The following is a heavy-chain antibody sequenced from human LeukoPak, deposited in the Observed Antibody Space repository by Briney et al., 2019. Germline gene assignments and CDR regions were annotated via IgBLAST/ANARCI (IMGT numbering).Heavy chain of an antibody. CDR1: GGSINNNKW. V-gene: IGHV3-7*01. CDR2: IKQDGSEK. J-gene: IGHJ4*02. D-gene: IGHD3-10*01. CDR3: ARDSTYYSAF. Sequence: ETLSLTCVVSGGSINNNKWWSWVRQPPGKGLEWVANIKQDGSEKYYVDSVKGRFTISRDNAKNSLYLQMNSLRAEDTAVYYCARDSTYYSAFGGQGTLVTVSS.